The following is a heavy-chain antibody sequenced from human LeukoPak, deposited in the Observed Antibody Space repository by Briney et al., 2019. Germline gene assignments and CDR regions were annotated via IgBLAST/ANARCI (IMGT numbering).Heavy chain of an antibody. Sequence: HTGGSLRLSCAASGFTFSSYGMSWVRQAPGKGLEWVSAISGSGGSTYYADSVKGRFTISRDNSKNTLYLQMNSLRAEDTAVYYCAKDSWLQLGGYFDYWGQGTLVTVSS. CDR2: ISGSGGST. J-gene: IGHJ4*02. D-gene: IGHD5-24*01. V-gene: IGHV3-23*01. CDR3: AKDSWLQLGGYFDY. CDR1: GFTFSSYG.